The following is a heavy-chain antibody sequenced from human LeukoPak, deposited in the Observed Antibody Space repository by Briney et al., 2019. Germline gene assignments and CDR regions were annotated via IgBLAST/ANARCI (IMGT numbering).Heavy chain of an antibody. D-gene: IGHD4/OR15-4a*01. Sequence: SETLSLTCTVSGGSISTYYWSWIRQSPGKGLEWIGYIYFSGATNYNPSLKSRVTISVDTSKNQFSLKLSSVTAADTGVYYCAREDPQTKVPEGLDVWGQGTTVTVSS. V-gene: IGHV4-59*01. J-gene: IGHJ6*02. CDR2: IYFSGAT. CDR1: GGSISTYY. CDR3: AREDPQTKVPEGLDV.